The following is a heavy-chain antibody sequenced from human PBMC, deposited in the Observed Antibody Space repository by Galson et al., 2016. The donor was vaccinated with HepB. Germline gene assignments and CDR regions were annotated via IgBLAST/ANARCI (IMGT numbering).Heavy chain of an antibody. CDR2: IYYSGST. CDR1: GGSVSSYF. D-gene: IGHD5-18*01. CDR3: ARYTWIHLWPTAYFDY. Sequence: ETLSLTCTVSGGSVSSYFWSWIRQPPGKGLEWIGYIYYSGSTNYHPSLKSRVTISVDTSKNQFSLTLCSVTAADTALYYCARYTWIHLWPTAYFDYWGQGTLVTVSS. V-gene: IGHV4-59*02. J-gene: IGHJ4*02.